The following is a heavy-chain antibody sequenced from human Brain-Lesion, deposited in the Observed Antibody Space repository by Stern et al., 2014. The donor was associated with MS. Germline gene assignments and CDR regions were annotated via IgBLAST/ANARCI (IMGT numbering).Heavy chain of an antibody. Sequence: VQLVESGAEVKKPGASGKGACKTSGYIFTGYYIHWVRQAPGQGLEWMAWINPNTGGTKDAQKFQGRVTMSRDPSISTAYVELSSLTSDDTAVYYCARDQRGITIFGVVTDYYYLGMDVWGQGTTVTVSS. CDR1: GYIFTGYY. D-gene: IGHD3-3*01. CDR3: ARDQRGITIFGVVTDYYYLGMDV. J-gene: IGHJ6*02. V-gene: IGHV1-2*02. CDR2: INPNTGGT.